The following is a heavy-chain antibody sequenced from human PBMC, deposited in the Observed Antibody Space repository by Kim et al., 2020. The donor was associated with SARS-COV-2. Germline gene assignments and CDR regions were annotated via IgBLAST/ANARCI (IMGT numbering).Heavy chain of an antibody. D-gene: IGHD4-17*01. V-gene: IGHV3-20*01. Sequence: VTSRFTISRDNAKNSLYLQMNSLRAEDTALYHCARDVGEVYGDYGGVYDYWGQGTLVTVSS. J-gene: IGHJ4*02. CDR3: ARDVGEVYGDYGGVYDY.